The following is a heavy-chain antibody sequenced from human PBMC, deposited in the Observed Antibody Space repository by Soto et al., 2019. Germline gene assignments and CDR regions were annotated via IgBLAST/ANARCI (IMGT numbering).Heavy chain of an antibody. CDR1: GFTFSSYA. D-gene: IGHD3-10*01. CDR2: ISGSGGST. CDR3: ANVPTYYYGAGSNSIIWNYFYY. Sequence: EVQLLESGGGLVQPGGSLRLSCAASGFTFSSYAMSWVRQAPGKGLEWVSAISGSGGSTYYEDFVKGRFTISRDNSKDTLYLRVNSRRAEDTAVYYCANVPTYYYGAGSNSIIWNYFYYWGQGTLATVSS. V-gene: IGHV3-23*01. J-gene: IGHJ4*02.